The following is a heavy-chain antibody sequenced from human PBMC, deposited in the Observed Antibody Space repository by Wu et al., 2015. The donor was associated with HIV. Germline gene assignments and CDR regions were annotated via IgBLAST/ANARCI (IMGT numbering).Heavy chain of an antibody. J-gene: IGHJ6*02. Sequence: QVQLVQSGAEVKKPGSSVKVSCKASGGTFSSYAISWVRQAPGQGLEWMGGIIPIFGTANYAQKFQGRVTITTDESTSTAYMELSSLRSEDTAVYYCARGGCSSTSCQRYYYYGMDVWGQGTTVTVSS. CDR3: ARGGCSSTSCQRYYYYGMDV. V-gene: IGHV1-69*05. D-gene: IGHD2-2*01. CDR2: IIPIFGTA. CDR1: GGTFSSYA.